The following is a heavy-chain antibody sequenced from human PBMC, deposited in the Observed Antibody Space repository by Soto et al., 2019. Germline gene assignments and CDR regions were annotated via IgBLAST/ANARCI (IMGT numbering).Heavy chain of an antibody. D-gene: IGHD3-16*02. Sequence: EVQLVESGGGLVQPGGSLRLSCAASGFTFSSYEMNWVRQAPGKGLEWVSYISSGGSTIYYADSVRGRFTISRDNAKNSLYLQMNSLRAEDTAVYYCARDDSGYPSYSHYWGQGTLVTVSS. CDR2: ISSGGSTI. J-gene: IGHJ4*02. CDR1: GFTFSSYE. V-gene: IGHV3-48*03. CDR3: ARDDSGYPSYSHY.